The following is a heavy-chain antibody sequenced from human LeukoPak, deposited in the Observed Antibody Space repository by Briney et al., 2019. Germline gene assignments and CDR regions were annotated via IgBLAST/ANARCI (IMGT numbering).Heavy chain of an antibody. CDR2: IYTSGST. CDR1: GGSTSRGSYY. V-gene: IGHV4-61*09. CDR3: ARDSGSYSRRALYFDY. Sequence: KPSETLSLTCTVSGGSTSRGSYYWSWIRQPAGKGLEWIGHIYTSGSTNYNPSLKSRVTISVDRSKNQFSLKLSSVTAADTAVYYCARDSGSYSRRALYFDYWGQGTLVTVSS. D-gene: IGHD1-26*01. J-gene: IGHJ4*02.